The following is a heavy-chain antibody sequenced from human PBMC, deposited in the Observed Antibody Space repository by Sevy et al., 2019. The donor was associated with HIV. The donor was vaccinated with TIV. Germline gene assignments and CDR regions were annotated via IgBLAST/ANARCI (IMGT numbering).Heavy chain of an antibody. CDR3: AKDESNYYGMDV. J-gene: IGHJ6*02. Sequence: VGSLRLSCAASGFTFSSYAMSWVRQAPGKGLEWVSAISGSGGSTYYADSVKGRFTISRDNSKNTLYLQMNSLRAEDTAVYYCAKDESNYYGMDVWGQGTTVTVSS. CDR2: ISGSGGST. CDR1: GFTFSSYA. V-gene: IGHV3-23*01.